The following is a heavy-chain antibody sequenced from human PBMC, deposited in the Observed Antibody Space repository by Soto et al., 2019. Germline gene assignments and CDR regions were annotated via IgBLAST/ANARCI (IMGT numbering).Heavy chain of an antibody. V-gene: IGHV3-23*01. CDR2: ISGSGDRT. CDR3: ARDRYGDPLWGEYDFDY. J-gene: IGHJ4*02. Sequence: EAQLLESGGGLVQPGGSLRLSCAASGFTFSNYAMSWVRQAPGKGLEWVSAISGSGDRTYYADSVTGRFTISRDNTKNTLDLQMNSLRAEDTAIYYCARDRYGDPLWGEYDFDYWGQGTMVTVSA. D-gene: IGHD2-21*02. CDR1: GFTFSNYA.